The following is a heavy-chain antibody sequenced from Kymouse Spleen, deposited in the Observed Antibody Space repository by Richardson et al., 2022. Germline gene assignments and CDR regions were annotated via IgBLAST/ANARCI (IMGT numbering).Heavy chain of an antibody. CDR2: ISYDGSNK. V-gene: IGHV3-30*18. CDR3: AKDVYNWNSLIAFDI. D-gene: IGHD1-7*01. J-gene: IGHJ3*02. Sequence: QVQLVESGGGVVQPGRSLRLSCAASGFTFSSYGMHWVRQAPGKGLEWVAVISYDGSNKYYADSVKGRFTISRDNSKNTLYLQMNSLRAEDTAVYYCAKDVYNWNSLIAFDIWGQGTMVTVSS. CDR1: GFTFSSYG.